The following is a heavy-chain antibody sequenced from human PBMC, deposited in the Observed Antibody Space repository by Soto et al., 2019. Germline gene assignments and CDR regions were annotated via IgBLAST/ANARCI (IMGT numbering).Heavy chain of an antibody. Sequence: ETLSLTCTVSGGSLSRYYWSWIRQPPGQGLQWIGHIYYSGSTSYNPSLNSRVTISVVTSKNQFSLKLSSVTAADTAVYYCARGGTYCSSTSCYGANWFDPWGQGTLVTVSS. D-gene: IGHD2-2*01. J-gene: IGHJ5*02. CDR1: GGSLSRYY. CDR3: ARGGTYCSSTSCYGANWFDP. CDR2: IYYSGST. V-gene: IGHV4-59*01.